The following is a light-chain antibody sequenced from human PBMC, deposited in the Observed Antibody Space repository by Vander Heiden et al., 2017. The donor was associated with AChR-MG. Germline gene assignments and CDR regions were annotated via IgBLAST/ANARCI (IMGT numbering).Light chain of an antibody. CDR1: QSVSSN. CDR2: GSS. CDR3: QQYNNWPPST. J-gene: IGKJ1*01. Sequence: EIVTTQSPATLPPSPGERATLSPSLGQSVSSNLAWYQHKPRQAPRLLIYGSSTRATGIPARFSGSGSGTEFTLTLSSLQSEDFAVYSCQQYNNWPPSTFGQGTKVEVK. V-gene: IGKV3-15*01.